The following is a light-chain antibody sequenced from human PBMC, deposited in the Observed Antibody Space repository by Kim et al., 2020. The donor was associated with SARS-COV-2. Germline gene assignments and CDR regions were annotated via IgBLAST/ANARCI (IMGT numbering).Light chain of an antibody. CDR3: QQYESYSRT. CDR1: QSINSW. Sequence: DIQMTQSPSTLSASVGDRITITCRASQSINSWLAWYQQKPGKVPKLLIYKASTLGSGVPSRFSGSGSGTEFTLTISSLQPDDFATYYCQQYESYSRTFGQGTKLEI. V-gene: IGKV1-5*03. J-gene: IGKJ2*01. CDR2: KAS.